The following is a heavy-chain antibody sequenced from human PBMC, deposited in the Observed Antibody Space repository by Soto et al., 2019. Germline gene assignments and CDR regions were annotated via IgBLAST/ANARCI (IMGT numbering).Heavy chain of an antibody. J-gene: IGHJ4*02. CDR3: ARGNEYGDYYFDY. CDR2: IYYSGST. Sequence: SETLSLTCTVSSGSISFYYWSWIRQPPGKGLEWIGYIYYSGSTNYNPSLKSRVTISVDTSKNQFSLKLSSVTAADTAVYYCARGNEYGDYYFDYWGQGTLVTVSS. V-gene: IGHV4-59*01. CDR1: SGSISFYY. D-gene: IGHD4-17*01.